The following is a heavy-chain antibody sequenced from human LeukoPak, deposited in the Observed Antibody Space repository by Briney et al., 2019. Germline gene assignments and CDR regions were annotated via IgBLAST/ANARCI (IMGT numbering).Heavy chain of an antibody. CDR1: GFTFSSYS. Sequence: GGSLRLSCAASGFTFSSYSMNWVRQAPGKGLEWVANIKQDGSEKNYVDSVKGRFTISRDNAKNSLYLQMNSLRAEDTALYYCVKGRGCSTTNCYTEVIMDSWGQGTLVIVSS. V-gene: IGHV3-7*01. J-gene: IGHJ5*01. CDR3: VKGRGCSTTNCYTEVIMDS. D-gene: IGHD2-2*02. CDR2: IKQDGSEK.